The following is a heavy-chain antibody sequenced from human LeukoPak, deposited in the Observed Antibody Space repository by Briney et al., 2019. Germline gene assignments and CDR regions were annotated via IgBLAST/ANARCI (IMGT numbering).Heavy chain of an antibody. J-gene: IGHJ4*02. V-gene: IGHV3-21*01. Sequence: GGSLRLSCAASGFTFNNYIMNWVRQAPGRGLEWVSSVSSSGSYVYYADSVRGRFTISRDNAKNSLYLQMNSLRAEDTAVYYCARGGRNYPPGYWGQGTLVTVSS. CDR3: ARGGRNYPPGY. D-gene: IGHD1-7*01. CDR1: GFTFNNYI. CDR2: VSSSGSYV.